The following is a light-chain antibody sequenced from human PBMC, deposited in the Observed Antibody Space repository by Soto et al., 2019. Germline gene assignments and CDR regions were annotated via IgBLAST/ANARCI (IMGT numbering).Light chain of an antibody. V-gene: IGKV1-5*01. CDR1: QSISSW. J-gene: IGKJ1*01. CDR2: DAS. CDR3: QQYNSYPWT. Sequence: DIQMTQSPSTLSACVGDRVTITCRASQSISSWLAWYQQKPGKAPKLLIYDASSLESGVPSRFSGSGSGTEFTLTISSLQPDDFATYYCQQYNSYPWTFGQGTKVEIK.